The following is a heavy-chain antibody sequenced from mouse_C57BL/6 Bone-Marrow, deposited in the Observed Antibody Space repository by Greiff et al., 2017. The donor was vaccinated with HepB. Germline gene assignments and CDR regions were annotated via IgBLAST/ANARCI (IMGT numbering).Heavy chain of an antibody. CDR2: ISSGGSYT. CDR1: GFTFSSYG. V-gene: IGHV5-6*01. J-gene: IGHJ2*01. CDR3: ARQDASDY. D-gene: IGHD6-1*01. Sequence: EVQVVESGGDLVKPGGSLKLSCAASGFTFSSYGMSWVRQTPDKRLEWVATISSGGSYTYYPDSVKGRFTISRVNAKNTLYLQMSSLKSEDTAMYYCARQDASDYWGQGTTLTVSS.